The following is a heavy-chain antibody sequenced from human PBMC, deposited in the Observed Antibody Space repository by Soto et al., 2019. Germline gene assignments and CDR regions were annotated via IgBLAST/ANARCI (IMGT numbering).Heavy chain of an antibody. Sequence: SSVKASCKASGGTYSRYAISWVRQAPGQGLEWMGGIIPICGNAKYAQKFQDRVTITAEECTSTAYMELSSLSSEDTAVYYCARDLAVVGKLDPWGQGTLVTVSS. CDR1: GGTYSRYA. J-gene: IGHJ5*02. CDR2: IIPICGNA. D-gene: IGHD6-19*01. V-gene: IGHV1-69*01. CDR3: ARDLAVVGKLDP.